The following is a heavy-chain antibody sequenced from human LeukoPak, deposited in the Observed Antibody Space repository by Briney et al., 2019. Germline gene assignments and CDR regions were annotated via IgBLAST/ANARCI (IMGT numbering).Heavy chain of an antibody. J-gene: IGHJ4*02. V-gene: IGHV4-39*01. CDR3: SRLKGRYSSSALYRDY. CDR1: GGSISSSSYY. Sequence: PSETLSLTCTVSGGSISSSSYYWGWIRQPPGKGLEWIGSIYYSGSTYYNPSLKSRVTISVDASKNQFSLKLSSVTAADTAVYYCSRLKGRYSSSALYRDYWGQGTLVTVSS. D-gene: IGHD6-6*01. CDR2: IYYSGST.